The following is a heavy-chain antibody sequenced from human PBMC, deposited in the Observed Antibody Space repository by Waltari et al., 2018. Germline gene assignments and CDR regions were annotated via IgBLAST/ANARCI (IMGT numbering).Heavy chain of an antibody. J-gene: IGHJ4*02. D-gene: IGHD3-10*01. CDR3: ARLDSPMVRGVLFDY. CDR2: IYYGGSS. Sequence: QLQLQESGPGLVKPSETLSLTCPVSGGSISRSSYYWAWIRQTPAKGLEWIGNIYYGGSSYYNPSLKGRVTISMDTFKNQFSLKVNSVTAADTAVYFCARLDSPMVRGVLFDYWGRGSLVTVSS. CDR1: GGSISRSSYY. V-gene: IGHV4-39*01.